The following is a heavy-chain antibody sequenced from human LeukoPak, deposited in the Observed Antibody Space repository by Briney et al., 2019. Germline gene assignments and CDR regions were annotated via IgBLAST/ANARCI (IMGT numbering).Heavy chain of an antibody. CDR2: ISSSSSYM. CDR1: GVTFTSNR. Sequence: GGSLTLTCAVSGVTFTSNRADWVRQAPGKGLEWVSSISSSSSYMYYADSVKGRFTIYRDNDKNSLYLQRNSQRGEDTGVYYCARNTRVWAYDIDLWGQGTTVTVSS. V-gene: IGHV3-21*06. J-gene: IGHJ6*02. CDR3: ARNTRVWAYDIDL. D-gene: IGHD2-8*01.